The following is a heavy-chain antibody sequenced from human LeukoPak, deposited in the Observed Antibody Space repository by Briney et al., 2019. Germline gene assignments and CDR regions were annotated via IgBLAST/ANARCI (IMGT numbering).Heavy chain of an antibody. CDR2: ISTSSSYK. J-gene: IGHJ2*01. CDR1: GFTFSSYS. D-gene: IGHD3-22*01. Sequence: PGGSLRLSCAASGFTFSSYSMNWVRQAPGKGLEWVSSISTSSSYKYYVDSVKGRFTISGDNAKNSLYLQMNSLRAEDTAVYYCARDGYYDSRGYAYWYFDLWGRGTLVTVSS. V-gene: IGHV3-21*01. CDR3: ARDGYYDSRGYAYWYFDL.